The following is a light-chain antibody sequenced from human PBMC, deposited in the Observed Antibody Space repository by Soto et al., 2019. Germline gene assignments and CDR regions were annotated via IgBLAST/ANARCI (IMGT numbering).Light chain of an antibody. CDR1: QSVSSSY. Sequence: EIVLTQSPGTLSLSPGERATLSCRASQSVSSSYLAWYQQKPGQAPRLLIYGASSRATGIPDRFSGSGSGTDFPLNISRLEPEACAGYYCQQYGSSPPGTFAPGTKVDIK. V-gene: IGKV3-20*01. CDR2: GAS. CDR3: QQYGSSPPGT. J-gene: IGKJ3*01.